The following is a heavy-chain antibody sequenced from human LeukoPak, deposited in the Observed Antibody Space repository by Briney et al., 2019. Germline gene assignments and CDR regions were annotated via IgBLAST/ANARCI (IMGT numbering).Heavy chain of an antibody. CDR1: GFTFSSYW. D-gene: IGHD3-22*01. J-gene: IGHJ5*02. CDR2: IKKDGSEK. V-gene: IGHV3-7*01. Sequence: PGGSLRLSCAASGFTFSSYWMSWVRQAPGKGLEWVANIKKDGSEKYYVDSVKGRFTISRDNAKTSMYLQMNSLRVEDTDVYYCAREPFTYYYDSSGYSPWGQGTLVTVSS. CDR3: AREPFTYYYDSSGYSP.